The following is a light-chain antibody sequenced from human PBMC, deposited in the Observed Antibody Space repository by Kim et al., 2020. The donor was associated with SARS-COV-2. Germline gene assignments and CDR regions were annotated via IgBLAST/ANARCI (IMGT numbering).Light chain of an antibody. CDR1: QSVTTH. CDR3: QQRSKWELS. CDR2: DTS. Sequence: LSPAASAPLSCRASQSVTTHLAWYQQTPGQAPRLLIQDTSHRAAGIPDRFSGRGSGTDFILTISSLEPEDFAVYYCQQRSKWELSFGGGTKVDIK. J-gene: IGKJ4*01. V-gene: IGKV3-11*01.